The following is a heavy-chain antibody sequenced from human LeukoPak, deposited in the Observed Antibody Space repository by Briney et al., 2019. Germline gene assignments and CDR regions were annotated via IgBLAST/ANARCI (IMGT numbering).Heavy chain of an antibody. Sequence: PGGSLRLSCAASGFTFSSYWMHWVRQAPGKGLMCVSRINGDGRDTNYADSVKGRFTISRDNAKNTLYLQINSLRAEDAAVYYCARAFWGWELDYWGQGTLVTVSS. D-gene: IGHD3-16*01. J-gene: IGHJ4*02. CDR3: ARAFWGWELDY. V-gene: IGHV3-74*01. CDR1: GFTFSSYW. CDR2: INGDGRDT.